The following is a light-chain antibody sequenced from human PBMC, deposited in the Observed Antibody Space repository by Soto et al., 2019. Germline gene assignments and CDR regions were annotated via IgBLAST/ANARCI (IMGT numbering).Light chain of an antibody. CDR3: NSYTDRSTFYV. CDR1: SSDVGGYKY. J-gene: IGLJ1*01. Sequence: QSALTQPASVSGSPGQSITISCTGTSSDVGGYKYVSWYQQHPGKAPKLMIYEVSNRPSGVANRFSGSKSGNTASLTISGLQAEDEADYYGNSYTDRSTFYVFGTGTKLTVL. CDR2: EVS. V-gene: IGLV2-14*01.